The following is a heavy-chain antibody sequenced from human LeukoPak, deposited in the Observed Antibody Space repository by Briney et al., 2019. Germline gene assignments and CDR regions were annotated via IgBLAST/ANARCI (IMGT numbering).Heavy chain of an antibody. Sequence: PSETLSLTCAVYGGSFSGYYWSWIRQPPGKGLEWIGEINHSGSTNYNPSLKSRVTISVDTSKNQFSLKLSSVTAADTAVYYCAREYSGSFSFDYWGQGTLVTVSS. CDR2: INHSGST. V-gene: IGHV4-34*01. D-gene: IGHD1-26*01. CDR1: GGSFSGYY. CDR3: AREYSGSFSFDY. J-gene: IGHJ4*02.